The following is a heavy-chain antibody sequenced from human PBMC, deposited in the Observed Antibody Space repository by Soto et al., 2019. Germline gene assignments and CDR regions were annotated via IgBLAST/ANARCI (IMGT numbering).Heavy chain of an antibody. V-gene: IGHV4-30-2*01. Sequence: SYSLSLTCGVCGGCLSVATYSGNWIRQPPGKGLEWIGYIFPSGTTYYNPSLKSRVTISIDVSKNQFSLSLRSLTAADTAVYYCARSREFDYWSQGTLVTVSS. J-gene: IGHJ4*02. CDR1: GGCLSVATYS. CDR3: ARSREFDY. CDR2: IFPSGTT.